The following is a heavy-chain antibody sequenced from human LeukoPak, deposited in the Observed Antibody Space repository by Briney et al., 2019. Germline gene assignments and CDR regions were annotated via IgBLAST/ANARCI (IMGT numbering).Heavy chain of an antibody. Sequence: GGSLRLSCAPSVFTFSSYSMNWVRQAPGKGLEGVSSISSSSSYIYYADSVKGRFTISRDNAKNSLYLQMNSLRAEDTAVYYCARDLRYYYGSGSHDDYWGQGTLVTVSS. J-gene: IGHJ4*02. V-gene: IGHV3-21*01. D-gene: IGHD3-10*01. CDR3: ARDLRYYYGSGSHDDY. CDR2: ISSSSSYI. CDR1: VFTFSSYS.